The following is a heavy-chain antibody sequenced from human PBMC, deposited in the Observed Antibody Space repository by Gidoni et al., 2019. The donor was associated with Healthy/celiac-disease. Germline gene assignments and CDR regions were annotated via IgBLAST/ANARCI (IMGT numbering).Heavy chain of an antibody. CDR2: ISSSSSTI. CDR3: ARDGPYYYDSSGYSY. V-gene: IGHV3-48*02. CDR1: GFTFSSYS. Sequence: EVQLVESGGGLVQPGGSLRLSCAASGFTFSSYSMNWVRQAPGKGLEWVSYISSSSSTIYYADSVKGRFTISRDNAKNSLYLQMNSLRDEDTAVYYCARDGPYYYDSSGYSYWGQGTLVTVSS. D-gene: IGHD3-22*01. J-gene: IGHJ4*02.